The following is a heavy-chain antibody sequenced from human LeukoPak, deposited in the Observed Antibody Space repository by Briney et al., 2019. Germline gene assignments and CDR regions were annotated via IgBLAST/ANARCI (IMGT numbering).Heavy chain of an antibody. CDR1: GFTFSSYE. CDR2: ISSSGSTI. D-gene: IGHD6-13*01. V-gene: IGHV3-48*03. J-gene: IGHJ4*02. CDR3: ARDRAAAGYDY. Sequence: GGSLRLSCAASGFTFSSYEMNWVRQAPGKGLEWVSYISSSGSTIYYADSVKGRFTFSRDNTKNSLYLQRNSLRAEDTSVYYCARDRAAAGYDYWGQGTLVTVSS.